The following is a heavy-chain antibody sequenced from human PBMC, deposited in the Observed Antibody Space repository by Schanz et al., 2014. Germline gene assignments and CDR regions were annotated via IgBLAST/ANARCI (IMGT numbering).Heavy chain of an antibody. Sequence: EAREPGASAKVSCKASGYTFNNYYRHWVRQAPGQRPERRGVISPSTGRTTYAPKFQDRVSITRDTCKNTVYMELSSLRSKCTAIHKRVGYGAHYGFNWWLQRGQG. CDR2: ISPSTGRT. V-gene: IGHV1-46*02. CDR3: VGYGAHYGFNWWLQ. J-gene: IGHJ4*02. D-gene: IGHD3-9*01. CDR1: GYTFNNYY.